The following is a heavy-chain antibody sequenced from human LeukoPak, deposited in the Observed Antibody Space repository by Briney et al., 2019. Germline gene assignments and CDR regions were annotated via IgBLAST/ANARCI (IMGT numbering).Heavy chain of an antibody. CDR2: ISTSISTI. Sequence: PGGSLRLSCVASGFTFSTYNMNWVRQAPGKGLEWVAYISTSISTIYYTDSVKGRFTISRDNAKNSLYLQMNSLRAEDTAVYYCARVGDYYYMDVWGKGTTVTVSS. V-gene: IGHV3-48*04. J-gene: IGHJ6*03. CDR3: ARVGDYYYMDV. CDR1: GFTFSTYN. D-gene: IGHD3-16*01.